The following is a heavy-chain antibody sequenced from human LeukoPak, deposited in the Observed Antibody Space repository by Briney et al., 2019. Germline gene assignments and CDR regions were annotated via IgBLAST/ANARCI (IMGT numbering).Heavy chain of an antibody. CDR1: GFTVSSNY. J-gene: IGHJ3*02. CDR3: ARDPDYGDTHGAFDI. V-gene: IGHV3-21*01. Sequence: PGGSLRLSCEASGFTVSSNYMSWVRQAPGKGLEWVSSISSSSSYIYYADSVKGRFTISRDNAKNSLYLQMNSLRAEDTAVYYCARDPDYGDTHGAFDIWGQGTMVTVSS. CDR2: ISSSSSYI. D-gene: IGHD4-17*01.